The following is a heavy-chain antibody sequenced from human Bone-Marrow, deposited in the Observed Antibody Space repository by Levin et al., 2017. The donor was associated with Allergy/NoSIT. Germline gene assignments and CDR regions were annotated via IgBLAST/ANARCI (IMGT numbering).Heavy chain of an antibody. Sequence: SETLSLTCAVSGGSISSSNWWSWVRQPPGKGLEWIGEIYHSGSTNYNPSLKSRVTISVDKSKNQFSLKLSSVTAADTAVYYCAGDYGDYGPYFQHWGQGTLVTVSS. D-gene: IGHD4-17*01. J-gene: IGHJ1*01. CDR2: IYHSGST. CDR1: GGSISSSNW. CDR3: AGDYGDYGPYFQH. V-gene: IGHV4-4*02.